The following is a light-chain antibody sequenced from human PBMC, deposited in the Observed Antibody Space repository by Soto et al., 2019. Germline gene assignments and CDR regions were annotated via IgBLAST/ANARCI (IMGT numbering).Light chain of an antibody. Sequence: QSVLTQPPSVSAAPGQKVTISCSGSSSNIGNNYVSWYQQLPGTAPKLLIYENNKRPSGIPDRFSGSKSGTSATLSITGLQTGDEADYYCGTWDSSLSAGVFGTGTKVTVL. CDR3: GTWDSSLSAGV. CDR2: ENN. J-gene: IGLJ1*01. V-gene: IGLV1-51*02. CDR1: SSNIGNNY.